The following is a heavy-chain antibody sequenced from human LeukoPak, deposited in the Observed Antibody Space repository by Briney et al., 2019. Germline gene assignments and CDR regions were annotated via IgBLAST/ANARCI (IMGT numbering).Heavy chain of an antibody. CDR2: IKQDGSEK. D-gene: IGHD2-2*01. Sequence: PGGSLRLSCAASGFTFSIFWMSWVRQAPGRGVEWVANIKQDGSEKYYVDSVKGRFTISRDNAKNSLYLQMNSLRAEDTAVYYCARDRCSSTSCYGPYYMDVWGKGTTVTVSS. CDR1: GFTFSIFW. J-gene: IGHJ6*03. CDR3: ARDRCSSTSCYGPYYMDV. V-gene: IGHV3-7*01.